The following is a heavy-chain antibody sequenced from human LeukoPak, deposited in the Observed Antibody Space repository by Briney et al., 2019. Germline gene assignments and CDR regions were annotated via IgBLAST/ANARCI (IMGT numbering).Heavy chain of an antibody. CDR2: IYHSGST. D-gene: IGHD3-10*01. Sequence: SETLSLTCALYSGSLNGYYWSWIRQPPGRGLEWLGEIYHSGSTNYNPSLKSRVTISVDTSKNQFSLKLTSVTAADTAVYYCARQDYYGSGSYYFDYWGQGILVTVSS. J-gene: IGHJ4*02. CDR3: ARQDYYGSGSYYFDY. V-gene: IGHV4-34*01. CDR1: SGSLNGYY.